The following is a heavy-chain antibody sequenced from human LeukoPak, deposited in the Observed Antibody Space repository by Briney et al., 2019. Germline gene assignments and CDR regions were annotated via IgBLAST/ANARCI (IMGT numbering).Heavy chain of an antibody. V-gene: IGHV1-69*04. Sequence: SVKVSCKASGGTFSSYAISWVRQAPGQGLEWMGRIIPILGIANYAQKFQGRVTITADKSTSTAYMELSSLRSEDTAVYYCERDPPSGSLFDPWGQGTLVTVSS. CDR2: IIPILGIA. CDR3: ERDPPSGSLFDP. D-gene: IGHD1-26*01. CDR1: GGTFSSYA. J-gene: IGHJ5*02.